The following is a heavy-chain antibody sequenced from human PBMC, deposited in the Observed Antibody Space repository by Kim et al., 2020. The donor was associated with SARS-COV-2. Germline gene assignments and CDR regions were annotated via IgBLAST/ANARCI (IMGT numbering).Heavy chain of an antibody. Sequence: GGSLRLSCAASGFTFSSYAMSWVRQAPGRGLEWVSTISGAGGSTYYGASVKGRFSISRDNSKTTLSLQMNSLRAEDTALYYCAKATNYASYFDYWGQGTL. CDR2: ISGAGGST. J-gene: IGHJ4*02. CDR1: GFTFSSYA. V-gene: IGHV3-23*01. D-gene: IGHD1-7*01. CDR3: AKATNYASYFDY.